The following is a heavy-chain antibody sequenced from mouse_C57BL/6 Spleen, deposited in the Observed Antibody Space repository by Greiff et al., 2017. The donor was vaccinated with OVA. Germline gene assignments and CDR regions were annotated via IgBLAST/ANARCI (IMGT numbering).Heavy chain of an antibody. CDR1: GYTFTDYN. Sequence: EVQLQESGPELVKPGASVKIPCKASGYTFTDYNMDWVKQSHGKSLEWIGDINPNNGGTIYNQKFKGKATLTVDKSSSTAYMELRSLTSEDTAVYYCARSRSNYRRYYAMDYWGQGTSVTVSS. CDR2: INPNNGGT. D-gene: IGHD2-5*01. J-gene: IGHJ4*01. CDR3: ARSRSNYRRYYAMDY. V-gene: IGHV1-18*01.